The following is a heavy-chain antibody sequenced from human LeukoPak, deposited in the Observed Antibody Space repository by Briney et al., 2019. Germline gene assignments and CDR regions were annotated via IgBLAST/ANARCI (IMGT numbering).Heavy chain of an antibody. CDR2: IYYSGST. CDR1: GGSISSYY. D-gene: IGHD6-19*01. Sequence: SETLSLTCTVSGGSISSYYWSWIRQPPGKGLEWIGYIYYSGSTNYNPSLKSRVTISVDTSKNQFSLKLSSVTAADTAVYYCARQNGREYSSGRGWFDPWGQGTLVTVSS. CDR3: ARQNGREYSSGRGWFDP. V-gene: IGHV4-59*08. J-gene: IGHJ5*02.